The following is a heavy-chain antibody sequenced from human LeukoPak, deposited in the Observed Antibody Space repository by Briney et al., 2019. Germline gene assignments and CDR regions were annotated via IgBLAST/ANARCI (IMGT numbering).Heavy chain of an antibody. CDR2: MNPNSGNT. D-gene: IGHD3-3*01. V-gene: IGHV1-8*01. CDR3: ARGKDFWSGYYPPYYYYYYMDV. CDR1: GYTFTSYD. J-gene: IGHJ6*03. Sequence: AASVKVSCKAPGYTFTSYDINWVRQATGQGLEWMGWMNPNSGNTGYAQKFQGRVTMTRNTSISTAYMELSSLRSEDTAVYYCARGKDFWSGYYPPYYYYYYMDVWGKGTTVTVSS.